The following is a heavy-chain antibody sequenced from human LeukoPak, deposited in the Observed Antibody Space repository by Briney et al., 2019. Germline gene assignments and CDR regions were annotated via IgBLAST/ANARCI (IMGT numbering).Heavy chain of an antibody. CDR1: GSTFKNYD. J-gene: IGHJ4*02. V-gene: IGHV3-30*03. Sequence: GGSLRLSCVVSGSTFKNYDMHWVRQAPGKGLEWVAVISYDGSYKYYAESVKGRFTISRDNAKNSLYLQMNSLRAEDTAVYYCARAREWELLLDYWGQGTLVTVSS. CDR2: ISYDGSYK. D-gene: IGHD1-26*01. CDR3: ARAREWELLLDY.